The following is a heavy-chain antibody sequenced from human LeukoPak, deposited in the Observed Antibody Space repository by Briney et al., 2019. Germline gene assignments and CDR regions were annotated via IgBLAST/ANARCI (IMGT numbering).Heavy chain of an antibody. CDR3: ARRGDILTDYAFDS. J-gene: IGHJ4*02. CDR1: AGSINSNSHH. CDR2: IYYSGTT. Sequence: PSETLSLTCSVSAGSINSNSHHWDWIRQAPGKGLEWIGNIYYSGTTSYNPSLKSRVTISVDTSKNQFSLSLTSVTAADTAVYFCARRGDILTDYAFDSWGQGTLVTVSS. V-gene: IGHV4-39*01. D-gene: IGHD3-9*01.